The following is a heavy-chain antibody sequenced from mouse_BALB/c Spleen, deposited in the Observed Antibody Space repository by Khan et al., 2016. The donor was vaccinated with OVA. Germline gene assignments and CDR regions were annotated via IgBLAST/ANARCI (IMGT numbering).Heavy chain of an antibody. Sequence: VQLQQSGPSLVKPSQTLSLTCSVTGDSITSGYWNWIRKFPGNKLEYMGYISYSGSTYYNPSLKSRISITRDTSKNQHYLQLNSMTTEDSATSYSAGTSYYGNYYFDYWGQGTTLTVSS. CDR3: AGTSYYGNYYFDY. D-gene: IGHD2-10*01. J-gene: IGHJ2*01. CDR2: ISYSGST. V-gene: IGHV3-8*02. CDR1: GDSITSGY.